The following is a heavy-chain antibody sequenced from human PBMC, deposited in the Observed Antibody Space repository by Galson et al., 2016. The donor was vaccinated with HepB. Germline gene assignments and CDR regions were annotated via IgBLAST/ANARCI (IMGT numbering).Heavy chain of an antibody. CDR1: GFAINNAW. V-gene: IGHV3-15*07. J-gene: IGHJ6*02. CDR2: IKSKTDAGTT. D-gene: IGHD2-8*02. CDR3: STGGIVLVSIYYFYGMDV. Sequence: SLRLSCAASGFAINNAWMNWVRQAPGKGLEWVGRIKSKTDAGTTDYAAPVKGRFTFSRDDSKNTVYLQMNSLKTEDTAVYYCSTGGIVLVSIYYFYGMDVWGQGTTGTVSS.